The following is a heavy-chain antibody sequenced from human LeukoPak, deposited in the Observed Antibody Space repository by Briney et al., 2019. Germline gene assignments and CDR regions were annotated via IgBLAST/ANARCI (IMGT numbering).Heavy chain of an antibody. CDR2: IHYSGST. Sequence: SETLSLTCSVSGGSISGYYWSWIRQPPGKALEWIGHIHYSGSTNYNPSLNSRVTVSVDPSKNQLSLKLISVTAADTAVYYCAGHPPPHYYDSSGFFDSWGQGILVTVSS. D-gene: IGHD3-22*01. CDR3: AGHPPPHYYDSSGFFDS. J-gene: IGHJ4*02. CDR1: GGSISGYY. V-gene: IGHV4-59*08.